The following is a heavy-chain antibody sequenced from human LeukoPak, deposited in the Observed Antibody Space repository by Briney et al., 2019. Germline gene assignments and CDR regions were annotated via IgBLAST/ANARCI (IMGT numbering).Heavy chain of an antibody. D-gene: IGHD2-15*01. CDR3: ARGDGSWGGSGDYYYYMDV. J-gene: IGHJ6*03. Sequence: GGSLRLSCAASGSTFSSYAMSWVRQAPGKGLEWVSAISGSGGSTYYADSVKGRFTISRDNAKNSLYLQMNSLRAEDTALYYCARGDGSWGGSGDYYYYMDVWGKGTTVTVSS. CDR1: GSTFSSYA. CDR2: ISGSGGST. V-gene: IGHV3-23*01.